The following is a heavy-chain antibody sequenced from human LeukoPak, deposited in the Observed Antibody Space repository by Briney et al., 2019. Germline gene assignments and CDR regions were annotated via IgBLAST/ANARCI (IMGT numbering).Heavy chain of an antibody. Sequence: PSETLSLTCTVSGDSISSSNSYWGWIRQPPGKGLEWIGYIYYSGSTNYNPSLKSRVTISVDTSKNQFSLKLSSVTAADTAVYYCARSTKVGARYWGQGTLVTVSS. J-gene: IGHJ4*02. CDR2: IYYSGST. CDR1: GDSISSSNSY. V-gene: IGHV4-61*05. D-gene: IGHD1-26*01. CDR3: ARSTKVGARY.